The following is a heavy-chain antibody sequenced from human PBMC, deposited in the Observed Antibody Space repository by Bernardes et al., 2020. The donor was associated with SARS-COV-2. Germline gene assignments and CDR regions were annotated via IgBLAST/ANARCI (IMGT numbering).Heavy chain of an antibody. CDR3: VRGSSWYPFDY. D-gene: IGHD6-13*01. CDR2: IGTAGDT. CDR1: GFTFSSYD. V-gene: IGHV3-13*01. J-gene: IGHJ4*02. Sequence: GGSLRLSCAASGFTFSSYDMQWVRQATGKVLEWVSAIGTAGDTYYSGSVKGRFTISRENAKNSLYLQMNSLRAGDTAVYYCVRGSSWYPFDYWGQGTLVTVSS.